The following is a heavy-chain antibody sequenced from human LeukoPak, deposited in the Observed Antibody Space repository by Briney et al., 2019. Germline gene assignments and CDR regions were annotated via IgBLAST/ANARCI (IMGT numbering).Heavy chain of an antibody. CDR1: GFTFSSYG. V-gene: IGHV3-30*18. CDR2: ISYDGPNK. CDR3: VKEKLPSGYSFLTDY. J-gene: IGHJ4*03. D-gene: IGHD5-18*01. Sequence: PVRSLPLSCAASGFTFSSYGIHWVRQAPGKGLEWVAVISYDGPNKYYADSVKGRFTISRDDSKSTLYLQMNSLRAEDTAVYYCVKEKLPSGYSFLTDYWGPGNLGTVSS.